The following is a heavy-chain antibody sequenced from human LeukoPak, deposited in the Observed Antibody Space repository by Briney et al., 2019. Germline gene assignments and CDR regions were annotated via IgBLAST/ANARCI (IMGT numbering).Heavy chain of an antibody. V-gene: IGHV3-11*04. J-gene: IGHJ4*02. CDR3: ARDPVPYSSSWYGDY. CDR2: ISSSGNTI. Sequence: GGSLRLSCAASGFTFSDYYMSWIRQAPGKGLEWVSYISSSGNTIYYADSVRGRFTISRDNAKNSLYLQMNSLRTEDTAVYYCARDPVPYSSSWYGDYWGQGTLVTVSS. D-gene: IGHD6-13*01. CDR1: GFTFSDYY.